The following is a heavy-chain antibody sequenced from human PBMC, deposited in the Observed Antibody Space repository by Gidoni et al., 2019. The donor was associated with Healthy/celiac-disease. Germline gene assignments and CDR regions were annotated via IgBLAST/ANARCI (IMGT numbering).Heavy chain of an antibody. CDR3: ASNAIMTNP. D-gene: IGHD3-16*01. J-gene: IGHJ5*02. Sequence: QVQLVESGGGVVQPGRSLRLSCAASGFTFRSYAMHWVRQAPGKGLEWVAVISYDGSNKYYADSVKGRFTISRDNSKNTLYLQMNSLRAEDTAVYYCASNAIMTNPWGQGTLVTVSS. CDR1: GFTFRSYA. CDR2: ISYDGSNK. V-gene: IGHV3-30-3*01.